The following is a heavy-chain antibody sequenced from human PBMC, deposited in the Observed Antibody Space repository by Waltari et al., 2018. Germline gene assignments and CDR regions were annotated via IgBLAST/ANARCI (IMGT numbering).Heavy chain of an antibody. CDR2: IWLDGMDK. J-gene: IGHJ4*02. V-gene: IGHV3-30*02. Sequence: QVNLVESGGGVVQPGGSLRLSCATSGFTFSNFGMHWVGQAQGKGLEWVAFIWLDGMDKFYADSVRGRFTISRDNSARTLYLDMDSLRLDDTAMYYCAKDAFGNTYLDFWGQGTLVTVSS. CDR1: GFTFSNFG. CDR3: AKDAFGNTYLDF. D-gene: IGHD2-2*02.